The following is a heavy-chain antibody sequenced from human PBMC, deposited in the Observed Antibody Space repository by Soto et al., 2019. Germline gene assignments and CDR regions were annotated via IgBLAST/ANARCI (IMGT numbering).Heavy chain of an antibody. CDR2: INAGNGNT. J-gene: IGHJ5*02. V-gene: IGHV1-3*01. D-gene: IGHD1-26*01. CDR3: ARGYTFPFDP. CDR1: GYTFTSYG. Sequence: ASVNVSCKASGYTFTSYGISWVRQAPGQRLEWMGWINAGNGNTKYAQKFQGRVTITRDTSASTAYMELSSLRSEDTDVYYCARGYTFPFDPWGQGTLVTVSS.